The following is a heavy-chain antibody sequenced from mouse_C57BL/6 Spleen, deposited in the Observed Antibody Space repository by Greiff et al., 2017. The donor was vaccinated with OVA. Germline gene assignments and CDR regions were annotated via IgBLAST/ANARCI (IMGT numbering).Heavy chain of an antibody. D-gene: IGHD1-1*01. J-gene: IGHJ2*01. V-gene: IGHV1-18*01. Sequence: EVQLQQSGPELVKPGASVKIPCKASGYTFTDYNMDWVKQSHGKSLEWIGDINPNNGGTIYNQKFKGKATLTVDKSSSTAYMELRSLTSEDTAVYYCARRGLITTVVEYYCDYWGQGTTLTVSS. CDR1: GYTFTDYN. CDR2: INPNNGGT. CDR3: ARRGLITTVVEYYCDY.